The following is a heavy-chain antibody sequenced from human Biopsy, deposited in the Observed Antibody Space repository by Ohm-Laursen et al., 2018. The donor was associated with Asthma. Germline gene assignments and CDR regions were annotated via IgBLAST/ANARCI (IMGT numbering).Heavy chain of an antibody. J-gene: IGHJ3*01. CDR1: GYNFISFA. Sequence: ASVTVSCKASGYNFISFAIHWVRQAPGQRLEWMGWVNTGNGDTKYSQKFQGRVTITRDTSASTAYMELRSLRSEDTATYYCARTYYEFLTGQVKDVFGVWGQGTMVTVSS. V-gene: IGHV1-3*04. CDR2: VNTGNGDT. D-gene: IGHD3-9*01. CDR3: ARTYYEFLTGQVKDVFGV.